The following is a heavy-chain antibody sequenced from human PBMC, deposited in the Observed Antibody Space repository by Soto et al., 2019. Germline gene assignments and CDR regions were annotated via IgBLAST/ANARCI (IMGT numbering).Heavy chain of an antibody. J-gene: IGHJ4*02. Sequence: EVQLVESGGGLVKPGGSLRLSCAASGFTFSSYSMNWVRQAPGKGLEWVSSISSSSSYIYYADSVKGRFTISRDNAKNSLYLQMNSLRAEDTAVYYCARVRNYYDRSGYWGYFDYWGQGTLVTVSS. CDR1: GFTFSSYS. CDR2: ISSSSSYI. V-gene: IGHV3-21*01. D-gene: IGHD3-22*01. CDR3: ARVRNYYDRSGYWGYFDY.